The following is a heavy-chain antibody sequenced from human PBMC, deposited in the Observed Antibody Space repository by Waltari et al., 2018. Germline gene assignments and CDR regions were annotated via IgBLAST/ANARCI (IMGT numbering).Heavy chain of an antibody. V-gene: IGHV3-72*01. D-gene: IGHD1-20*01. CDR2: SRNKANSYTT. CDR1: GFSFSDLF. Sequence: EVQLVESGGGLVQPGGSLRLSCATSGFSFSDLFMDWVRQAPGKGLEWIGRSRNKANSYTTEYAASVKGRFTISRDNAKNSLYLQMNSLRADDTAVYYCARDGLTGYNWNELPYWGQGTLVTVSS. CDR3: ARDGLTGYNWNELPY. J-gene: IGHJ4*01.